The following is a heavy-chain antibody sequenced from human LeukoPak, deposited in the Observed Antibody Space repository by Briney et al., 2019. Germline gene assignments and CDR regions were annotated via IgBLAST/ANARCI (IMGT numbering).Heavy chain of an antibody. J-gene: IGHJ6*03. CDR1: GYSFTSYW. D-gene: IGHD3-10*01. Sequence: GESLKISCKGSGYSFTSYWIGWVRQMPGEGLEWMGIIYPGDSDTRYSPSFQGQVTISADKSISTAYLQWSSLKASDTAMYYCARWAYYYGSGSYYNYYYYYMDVWGKGTTVTVSS. CDR2: IYPGDSDT. V-gene: IGHV5-51*01. CDR3: ARWAYYYGSGSYYNYYYYYMDV.